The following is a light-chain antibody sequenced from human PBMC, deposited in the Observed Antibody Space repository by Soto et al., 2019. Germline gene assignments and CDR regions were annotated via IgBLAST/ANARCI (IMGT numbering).Light chain of an antibody. Sequence: EIVLTQSPGTLYLSPGERVTLSCRASQSVGSNYVAWYQQKHGQAPRLRIFEASPMAIGIPDRFSGSGSGSAFTLTISSLGPEDFAVFYFLEYGDSPSIFGPGTKVYIQ. J-gene: IGKJ3*01. CDR3: LEYGDSPSI. V-gene: IGKV3-20*01. CDR1: QSVGSNY. CDR2: EAS.